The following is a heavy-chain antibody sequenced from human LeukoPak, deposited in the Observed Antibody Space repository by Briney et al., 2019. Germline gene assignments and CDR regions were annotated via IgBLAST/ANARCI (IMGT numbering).Heavy chain of an antibody. J-gene: IGHJ4*02. CDR2: INTGNGDT. CDR1: GYTFTSYA. D-gene: IGHD2-8*01. V-gene: IGHV1-3*04. CDR3: ARVKYCGNGVCYTGFDY. Sequence: ASVKVSCKASGYTFTSYAMHWVRQAPGQRLEWMGWINTGNGDTKYPQKFQGRVTITRDTSANTTYMELSSLRSEDTAVYYCARVKYCGNGVCYTGFDYWGQGTLVTVSS.